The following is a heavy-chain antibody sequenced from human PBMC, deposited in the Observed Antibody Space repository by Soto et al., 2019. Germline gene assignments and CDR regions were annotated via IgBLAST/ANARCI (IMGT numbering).Heavy chain of an antibody. CDR3: ARRIPIFGLDV. Sequence: QVQLQESGPGLVKPSETLSLTCTVSGASISTYYWSWIRQPPGKGLEWIGYIYYNGSTNYNPSLKSRVTISGDTRKKQFSLKLSSVTAADTAMYYCARRIPIFGLDVWGQGTTLTVSS. CDR2: IYYNGST. V-gene: IGHV4-59*08. D-gene: IGHD7-27*01. CDR1: GASISTYY. J-gene: IGHJ6*02.